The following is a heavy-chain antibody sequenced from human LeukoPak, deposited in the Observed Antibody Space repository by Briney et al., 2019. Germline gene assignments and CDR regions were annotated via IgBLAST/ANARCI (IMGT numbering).Heavy chain of an antibody. CDR1: GYTFTSYG. CDR3: ARDRYSSSLGTFDY. V-gene: IGHV1-18*01. Sequence: GASVKVSCRASGYTFTSYGISWVRQAPGQGLEWMGWISAYNGNTNYAQKLQGRVTMTTDTSTSTTYMELRSLRSDDTAVYYCARDRYSSSLGTFDYWGQGTLVTVSS. D-gene: IGHD6-6*01. J-gene: IGHJ4*02. CDR2: ISAYNGNT.